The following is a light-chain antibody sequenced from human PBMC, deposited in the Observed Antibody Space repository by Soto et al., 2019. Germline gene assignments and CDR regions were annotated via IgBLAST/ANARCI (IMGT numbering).Light chain of an antibody. CDR2: KND. CDR1: YSNIGSNY. J-gene: IGLJ2*01. V-gene: IGLV1-47*01. Sequence: QSVLTQPPSASGTPGQSVTISCSGSYSNIGSNYVYWYQQLPGTAPKLLIYKNDQRAAGVPDRISGSKSGTSASLAISGLRSEDEADYYCAAWDDCVGGQGGFGGGTKLTVL. CDR3: AAWDDCVGGQGG.